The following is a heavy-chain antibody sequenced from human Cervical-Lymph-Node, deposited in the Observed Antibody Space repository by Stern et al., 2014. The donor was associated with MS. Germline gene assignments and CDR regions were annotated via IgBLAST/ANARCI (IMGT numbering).Heavy chain of an antibody. CDR1: GGTFSSYA. CDR3: ARDRRYITGTTPDY. V-gene: IGHV1-69*01. Sequence: QEQLGQSGAEVKKPGSSVKVSCKASGGTFSSYAISLVRQAPGQGLEWMGGIIPIFGTANYAQKFQGRVTITADESTSTAYMELSSLRSEDTAVYYCARDRRYITGTTPDYWGQGTLVTVSS. J-gene: IGHJ4*02. D-gene: IGHD1-7*01. CDR2: IIPIFGTA.